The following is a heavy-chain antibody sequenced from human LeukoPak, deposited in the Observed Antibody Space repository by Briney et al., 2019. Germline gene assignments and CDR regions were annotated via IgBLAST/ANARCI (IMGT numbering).Heavy chain of an antibody. J-gene: IGHJ4*02. D-gene: IGHD3-22*01. CDR3: ARKAYYYDSSGPFDY. V-gene: IGHV3-30-3*01. Sequence: PGRSLRLSCAASGFTLSSYAMHWVRQAPGKGLEWVAVISYDGSNKYYADSVKGRFTISRDNSKNTLYLQMNSLRAEDTAVYYCARKAYYYDSSGPFDYWGQGTLVTVSS. CDR2: ISYDGSNK. CDR1: GFTLSSYA.